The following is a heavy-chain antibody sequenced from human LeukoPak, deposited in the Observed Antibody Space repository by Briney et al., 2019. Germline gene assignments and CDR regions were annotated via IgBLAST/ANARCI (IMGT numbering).Heavy chain of an antibody. Sequence: PSETLSHTRAVSGYSISSGYYWGWIRQPPGRGLEWIGSINHSGNTYCNPSLKSRVAISIDTSKTDFSLKVTSVTAADTAVYFCARQDTAMVKGWFDPWGQGTLVTVSS. CDR1: GYSISSGYY. V-gene: IGHV4-38-2*01. CDR2: INHSGNT. D-gene: IGHD5-18*01. J-gene: IGHJ5*02. CDR3: ARQDTAMVKGWFDP.